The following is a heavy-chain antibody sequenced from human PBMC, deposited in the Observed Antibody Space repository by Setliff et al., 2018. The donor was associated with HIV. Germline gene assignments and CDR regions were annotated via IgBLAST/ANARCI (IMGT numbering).Heavy chain of an antibody. Sequence: SETLSLTCTVSGPSINIHYWSWIRQSPGKGFEWIGYIYSTGSTNYNPSLQSRVTISMVASRNQFSLKVTSVTAADTAVYYCAKGAGFYGDFTFDHWGQGRQVTVSS. CDR3: AKGAGFYGDFTFDH. J-gene: IGHJ4*02. V-gene: IGHV4-59*11. CDR1: GPSINIHY. D-gene: IGHD4-17*01. CDR2: IYSTGST.